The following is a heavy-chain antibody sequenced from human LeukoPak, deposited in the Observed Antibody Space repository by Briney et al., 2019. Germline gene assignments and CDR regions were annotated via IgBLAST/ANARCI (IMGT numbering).Heavy chain of an antibody. CDR3: ARVPPLEYSSSSGEYYYYGMDV. Sequence: GASVKVSCKASGGTFSSYAISWVRQAPGQGLEWMGRIIPILGIANYAQKFQGRVTITADKSTSTAYMELSSLRSEDTAVYYCARVPPLEYSSSSGEYYYYGMDVWGQGTTVTVSS. J-gene: IGHJ6*02. CDR1: GGTFSSYA. D-gene: IGHD6-6*01. V-gene: IGHV1-69*04. CDR2: IIPILGIA.